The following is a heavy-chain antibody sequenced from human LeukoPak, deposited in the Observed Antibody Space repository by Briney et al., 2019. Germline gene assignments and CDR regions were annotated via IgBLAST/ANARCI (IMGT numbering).Heavy chain of an antibody. Sequence: GGSLRLSCAASGFTFDDYAMHWVRQAPGKGLEWVSGISWNRGSIGYADSVKGRFTISRDNAKNSLYLQMNSLRAEDTALYYCAKDISFGYYYYMDVWGKGTTVTVSS. V-gene: IGHV3-9*01. J-gene: IGHJ6*03. CDR3: AKDISFGYYYYMDV. D-gene: IGHD3-16*01. CDR2: ISWNRGSI. CDR1: GFTFDDYA.